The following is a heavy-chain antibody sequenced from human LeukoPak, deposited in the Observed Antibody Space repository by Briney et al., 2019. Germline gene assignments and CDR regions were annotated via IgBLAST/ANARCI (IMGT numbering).Heavy chain of an antibody. CDR3: AREGNYDILTGLDAFDI. Sequence: SETLSLTCTVSGGSISSYYWSWIRQPAGKGLEWIGYIYNRGSTNYNPSLKSRVTISVDTSKNQFSLKLSSVTAADTAVYYCAREGNYDILTGLDAFDIWGQGTMVTVSS. CDR2: IYNRGST. CDR1: GGSISSYY. J-gene: IGHJ3*02. V-gene: IGHV4-59*01. D-gene: IGHD3-9*01.